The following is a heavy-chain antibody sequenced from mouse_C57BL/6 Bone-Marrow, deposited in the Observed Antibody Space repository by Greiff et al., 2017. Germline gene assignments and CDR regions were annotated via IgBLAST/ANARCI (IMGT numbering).Heavy chain of an antibody. J-gene: IGHJ4*01. D-gene: IGHD2-5*01. Sequence: EVQLQESGGGLVKPGGSLKLSCAASGFTFSSYTMSWVRQTPEKRLEWVATISGGGGNTYYPDSVKGRFTISRDNAKNTLYLQMSSLRSEDTALYDCARNDYYSNYERAMDYWGQGTSVTVSS. V-gene: IGHV5-9*04. CDR1: GFTFSSYT. CDR2: ISGGGGNT. CDR3: ARNDYYSNYERAMDY.